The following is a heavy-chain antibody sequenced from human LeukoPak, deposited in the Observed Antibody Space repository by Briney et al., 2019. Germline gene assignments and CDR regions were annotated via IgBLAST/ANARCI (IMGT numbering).Heavy chain of an antibody. V-gene: IGHV4-59*12. CDR1: GGSISSYY. CDR2: IYYSGST. CDR3: ARRQVGATSYY. J-gene: IGHJ4*02. D-gene: IGHD1-26*01. Sequence: PSETLSLTCTVSGGSISSYYWSWIRQPPGKGLEWIGYIYYSGSTSYNPSLKSRVTISVDTSKNQFSLKLSSVTAADTAVYYCARRQVGATSYYWGQGTLVTVSS.